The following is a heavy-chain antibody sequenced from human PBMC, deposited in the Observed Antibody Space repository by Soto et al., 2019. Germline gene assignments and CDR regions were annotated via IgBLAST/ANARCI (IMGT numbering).Heavy chain of an antibody. Sequence: QVQLVQSGAEVKKPGASVKVSCKASGYTFTSYAMHWVRQAPGQRLEWMGWINAGNGNTKYSQKFQGRVNITRDTAGRRAYMELSSLRSEDTAVYYCARVGVAAAAPSGMDLWGQGTTVTVSS. V-gene: IGHV1-3*01. D-gene: IGHD6-13*01. J-gene: IGHJ6*02. CDR3: ARVGVAAAAPSGMDL. CDR2: INAGNGNT. CDR1: GYTFTSYA.